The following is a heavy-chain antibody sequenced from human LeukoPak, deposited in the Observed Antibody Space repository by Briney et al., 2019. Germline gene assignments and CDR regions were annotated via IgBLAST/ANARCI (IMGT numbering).Heavy chain of an antibody. CDR2: INTNTGNP. CDR1: GYTFTSYA. D-gene: IGHD2-21*01. J-gene: IGHJ4*02. Sequence: GASVKVSCKASGYTFTSYAMNWVRQAPGQGLEWMGWINTNTGNPTYAQGFTGRFVFPLDTSVSTAYLQISSLKAEDTAVYYCARDWSPIVVSFHLPPAVDYWGQGTLVTVSS. V-gene: IGHV7-4-1*02. CDR3: ARDWSPIVVSFHLPPAVDY.